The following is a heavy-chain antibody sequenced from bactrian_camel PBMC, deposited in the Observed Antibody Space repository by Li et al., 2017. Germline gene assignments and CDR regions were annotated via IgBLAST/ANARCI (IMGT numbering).Heavy chain of an antibody. CDR2: IDSGGVT. J-gene: IGHJ6*01. Sequence: HVQLVESGGGAVQAGGSLRLSCAASGYSASSPCMAWFRQAPGKEREGVAGIDSGGVTSYAETVKGRFTISSDNAKNTWYLQMNSLKAEDTAMYYCAARYGCTEPAKDPRFFGRWGPGTQVTVS. CDR1: GYSASSPC. D-gene: IGHD3*01. CDR3: AARYGCTEPAKDPRFFGR. V-gene: IGHV3S26*01.